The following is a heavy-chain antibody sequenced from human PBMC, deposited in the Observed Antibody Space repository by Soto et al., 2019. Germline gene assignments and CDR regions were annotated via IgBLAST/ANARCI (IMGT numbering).Heavy chain of an antibody. CDR3: ASDMTGPQDL. Sequence: EVQVVESGGGSVQPGGSLRLSCVASGFILNNYWTHWVRQAPGKGLVWVSRSNPDGSYTSYADSVKGRFTIFRDHGRDTLYLQMNSLRVDDTAVYDCASDMTGPQDLWGQGTLVTVSS. CDR1: GFILNNYW. CDR2: SNPDGSYT. V-gene: IGHV3-74*01. J-gene: IGHJ4*02. D-gene: IGHD3-9*01.